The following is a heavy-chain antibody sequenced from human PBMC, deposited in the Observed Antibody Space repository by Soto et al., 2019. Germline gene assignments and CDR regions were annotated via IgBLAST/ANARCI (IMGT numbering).Heavy chain of an antibody. V-gene: IGHV1-69*13. Sequence: SVKVSCKASGGTFSSYAISWVRQAPGQGLEWMGGIIPIFGTANYAQKFQGRVTITADESTSTAYMELSSLRSEDTAVYYCARDCGGDCYSNYGMDVWGQGTTVTVSS. D-gene: IGHD2-21*02. J-gene: IGHJ6*02. CDR2: IIPIFGTA. CDR1: GGTFSSYA. CDR3: ARDCGGDCYSNYGMDV.